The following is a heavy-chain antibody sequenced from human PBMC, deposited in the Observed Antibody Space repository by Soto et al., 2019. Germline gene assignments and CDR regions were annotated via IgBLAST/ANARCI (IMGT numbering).Heavy chain of an antibody. D-gene: IGHD6-6*01. CDR1: GGTFSSYA. CDR2: IIPIFGTA. J-gene: IGHJ6*02. CDR3: ARGIAARRVYYYGMDV. V-gene: IGHV1-69*06. Sequence: ASVKVSCKASGGTFSSYAISCVRQAPGQGLEWMGGIIPIFGTANYAQKFQGRVTITADKSASTAYMELSSLRSEDTAVYYCARGIAARRVYYYGMDVWGQGTTVTVSS.